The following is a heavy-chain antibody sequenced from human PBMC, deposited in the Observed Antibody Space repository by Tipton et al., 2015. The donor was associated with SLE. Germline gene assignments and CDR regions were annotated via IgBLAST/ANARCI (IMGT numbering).Heavy chain of an antibody. CDR1: GGSISSYY. Sequence: LRLSCTVSGGSISSYYWSWIRQPPGKGLEWIGYIYYSGSTNYNPSLKSRVTISVDTSKNQFSLKLSSVTAADTAVYYCAGVLGYCTGGVCYYYYGMDVWGQGTTVTVSS. D-gene: IGHD2-8*02. J-gene: IGHJ6*02. V-gene: IGHV4-59*01. CDR2: IYYSGST. CDR3: AGVLGYCTGGVCYYYYGMDV.